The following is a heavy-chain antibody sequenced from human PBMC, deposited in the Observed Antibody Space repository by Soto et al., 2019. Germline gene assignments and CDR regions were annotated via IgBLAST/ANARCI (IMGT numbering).Heavy chain of an antibody. CDR3: AREPRIKKNKLPIEY. Sequence: VVSLILSCSSSVFNLITYTINLFLQAPGKGLEWVSVIYSGGSTYYADSVKGRFTISRDNSRNTLYLQMNSLRAEDTAVYYCAREPRIKKNKLPIEYWGKGNMVTVSS. V-gene: IGHV3-53*01. CDR2: IYSGGST. CDR1: VFNLITYT. J-gene: IGHJ4*02. D-gene: IGHD1-26*01.